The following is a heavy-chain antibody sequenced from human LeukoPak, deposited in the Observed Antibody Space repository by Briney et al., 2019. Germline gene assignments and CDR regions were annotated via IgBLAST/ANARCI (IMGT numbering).Heavy chain of an antibody. CDR2: IAADGGVK. D-gene: IGHD6-13*01. V-gene: IGHV3-30*03. Sequence: PGTSLRLSCAASGFSFHDHGMDWVRQAPGKGLEWVAVIAADGGVKQYADSVKGRFSLSRDNAKNSLYLQMNSLRAEDTAVYYCAREPYDSSSWYYPTYYMDVWGKGTTVTVSS. CDR1: GFSFHDHG. J-gene: IGHJ6*03. CDR3: AREPYDSSSWYYPTYYMDV.